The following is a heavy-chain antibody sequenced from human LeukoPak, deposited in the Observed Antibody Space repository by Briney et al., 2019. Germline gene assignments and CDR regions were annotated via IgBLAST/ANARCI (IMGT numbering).Heavy chain of an antibody. CDR1: GFTFSSYA. CDR3: AKRTAAAIGAFDI. Sequence: PGGSLRLSCAASGFTFSSYAMSWVRQAPGKGLERVSAISGSGGSTYYADSVKGRFTISRDNSKNTLYLQMNSLRAEDTAVYYCAKRTAAAIGAFDIWGQGTLVTVSS. D-gene: IGHD2-2*02. J-gene: IGHJ4*02. CDR2: ISGSGGST. V-gene: IGHV3-23*01.